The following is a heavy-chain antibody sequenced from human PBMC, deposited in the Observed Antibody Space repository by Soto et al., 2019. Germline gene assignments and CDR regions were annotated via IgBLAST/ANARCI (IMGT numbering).Heavy chain of an antibody. CDR2: IYYSGST. V-gene: IGHV4-39*01. D-gene: IGHD4-17*01. CDR1: GGSISSSSYY. CDR3: ARSYGDYVQNCYYGMDV. Sequence: SETLSLTCTVSGGSISSSSYYWGWIRQPPGKGLEWIGSIYYSGSTYYNPSLKSRVTISVDTSKNQFSLKLSSVTAADTAVYYCARSYGDYVQNCYYGMDVWGQGTTVTVSS. J-gene: IGHJ6*02.